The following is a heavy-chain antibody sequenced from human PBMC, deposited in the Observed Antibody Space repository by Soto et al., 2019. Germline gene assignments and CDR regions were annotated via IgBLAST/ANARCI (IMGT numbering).Heavy chain of an antibody. V-gene: IGHV4-59*02. J-gene: IGHJ4*02. Sequence: PSETLSLTCTVSGDSVTNYFWGWMRQPPGKGLEWIGHMYHGGRTNYSPSLKSRVTMSLDSSKNQFSLNLSSVTAADTAVYFCARDPGYCTNGVCPIFDFWGQGVLVTVPS. D-gene: IGHD2-8*01. CDR1: GDSVTNYF. CDR3: ARDPGYCTNGVCPIFDF. CDR2: MYHGGRT.